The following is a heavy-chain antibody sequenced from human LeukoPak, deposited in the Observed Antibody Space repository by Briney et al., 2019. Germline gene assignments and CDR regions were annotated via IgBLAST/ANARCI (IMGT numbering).Heavy chain of an antibody. J-gene: IGHJ4*02. Sequence: GGSLRLSCAASGFTFSSYWMSWVRQAPGKGLEWVSTISYDGIYEYYRDTVKGRFSISRDNSKNTLYLEMNSLRPEDTAVYYCATGRVDYGDYGAHAYWGQGTLVTVSS. CDR2: ISYDGIYE. D-gene: IGHD4-17*01. V-gene: IGHV3-30*03. CDR3: ATGRVDYGDYGAHAY. CDR1: GFTFSSYW.